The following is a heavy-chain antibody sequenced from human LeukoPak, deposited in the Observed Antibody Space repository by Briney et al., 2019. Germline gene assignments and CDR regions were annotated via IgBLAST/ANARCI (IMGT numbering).Heavy chain of an antibody. Sequence: SGGSLRLSCAASGFTFSSYSMNWVRQAPGKGLEWVSSISSSSSYIYYADSVKGRFTISRDNAKTSLYLQMNSLRAEDTAVYYCARGSGTTTFDYWGQGTLVTVSS. CDR2: ISSSSSYI. J-gene: IGHJ4*02. CDR3: ARGSGTTTFDY. CDR1: GFTFSSYS. V-gene: IGHV3-21*01. D-gene: IGHD1-14*01.